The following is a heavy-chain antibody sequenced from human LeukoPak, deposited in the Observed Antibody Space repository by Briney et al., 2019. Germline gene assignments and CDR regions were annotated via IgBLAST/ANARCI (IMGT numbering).Heavy chain of an antibody. V-gene: IGHV4-38-2*02. D-gene: IGHD1-14*01. CDR2: IFHNGNT. CDR1: GHSIGGGLV. CDR3: ARRGSITGWSFDY. J-gene: IGHJ4*02. Sequence: PSETLSLTCTVSGHSIGGGLVWGWIRQSPGKRLEWLGNIFHNGNTYYNPSLNGRVTMSPDTSRNQFSLTLTSVTAADTAVYFCARRGSITGWSFDYWGLGSLVTVSS.